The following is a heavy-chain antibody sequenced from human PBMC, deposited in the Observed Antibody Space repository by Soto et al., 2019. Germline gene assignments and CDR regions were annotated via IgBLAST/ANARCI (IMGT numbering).Heavy chain of an antibody. CDR2: ISGRGDST. D-gene: IGHD6-19*01. CDR3: AKLDAVGWTGDY. J-gene: IGHJ4*02. CDR1: GFTFSSYA. V-gene: IGHV3-23*01. Sequence: GGSLRLSCAVSGFTFSSYAMSWVRPAPGKGLEWISTISGRGDSTYYADSVKGRFSISRDNSKNTLYLQMNSLRAEDTAVYYCAKLDAVGWTGDYWGQGTLVTVSS.